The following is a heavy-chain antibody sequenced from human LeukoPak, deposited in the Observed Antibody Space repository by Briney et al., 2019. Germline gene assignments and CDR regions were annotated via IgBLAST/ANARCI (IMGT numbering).Heavy chain of an antibody. D-gene: IGHD3-16*01. Sequence: SETLSLTCAVYGGSFSGYYWSWIRQPPGKGLEWIGEINHSGSTTYNPSLKSRVTISVDTSKNQFSLKLSSVTAADTTVYYCARGYDYVKDWFDPWGQGTLVTVSS. CDR3: ARGYDYVKDWFDP. CDR1: GGSFSGYY. V-gene: IGHV4-34*01. CDR2: INHSGST. J-gene: IGHJ5*02.